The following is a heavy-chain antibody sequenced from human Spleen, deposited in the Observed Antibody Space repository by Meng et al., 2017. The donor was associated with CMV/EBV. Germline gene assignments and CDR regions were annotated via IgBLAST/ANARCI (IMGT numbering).Heavy chain of an antibody. D-gene: IGHD6-13*01. V-gene: IGHV3-7*01. CDR3: ARDHPTAAPNGYYGMDV. Sequence: VGSLRLSCAASGFTFSNYWMSWVRQAPGKGLEWVANINQDASEKYYLDSVKGRFTISRDNAKNSLYLQMNSLRAEDTAVYYCARDHPTAAPNGYYGMDVWGQGTTVTVSS. CDR1: GFTFSNYW. CDR2: INQDASEK. J-gene: IGHJ6*02.